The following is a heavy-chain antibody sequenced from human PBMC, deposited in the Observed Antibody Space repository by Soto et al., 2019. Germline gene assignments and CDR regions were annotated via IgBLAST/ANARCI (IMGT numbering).Heavy chain of an antibody. V-gene: IGHV3-33*01. J-gene: IGHJ4*02. Sequence: GSLRLSCAASGFTVSSYAMHWVRQAPGKGPEWLAVVWYDGDNKYYADSVKGRLNISRDNSKKTLYLQMNSLRAEETAVYYCARDIDRYSYGLDYWGQGTLVNVSS. CDR1: GFTVSSYA. D-gene: IGHD5-18*01. CDR2: VWYDGDNK. CDR3: ARDIDRYSYGLDY.